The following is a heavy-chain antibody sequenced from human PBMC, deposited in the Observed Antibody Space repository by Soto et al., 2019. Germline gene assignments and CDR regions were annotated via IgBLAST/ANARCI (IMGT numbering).Heavy chain of an antibody. Sequence: GESLKINCQGPGYSFSRYWTAWSRQMPGKRLEWMAFIDPHSCTKYSPSIECQSTISADNSIITAYLQWSSLKASDTAIYYCARRTYTSGWRHYFDYWGQGTLVTVSS. V-gene: IGHV5-51*01. D-gene: IGHD6-19*01. CDR2: IDPHSCT. CDR3: ARRTYTSGWRHYFDY. CDR1: GYSFSRYW. J-gene: IGHJ4*02.